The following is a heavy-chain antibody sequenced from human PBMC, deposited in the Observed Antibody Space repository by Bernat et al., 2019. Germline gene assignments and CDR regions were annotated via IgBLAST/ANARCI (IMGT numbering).Heavy chain of an antibody. D-gene: IGHD3-16*02. J-gene: IGHJ4*02. V-gene: IGHV3-23*01. CDR1: GFSFSTFS. CDR3: AKDAKPDNRWDIDY. Sequence: EVQLLESGGDLVHPGGSLRLSCAASGFSFSTFSMNWVRQAPGKGLEWVSSILPGDHPYDADSVTGRFTISRDDAQNTLFLQMDSLRAEDTALYYCAKDAKPDNRWDIDYWGPGTLVTVSS. CDR2: ILPGDHP.